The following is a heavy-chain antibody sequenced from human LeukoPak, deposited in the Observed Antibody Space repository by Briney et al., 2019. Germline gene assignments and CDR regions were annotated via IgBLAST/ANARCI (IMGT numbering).Heavy chain of an antibody. D-gene: IGHD3-10*01. Sequence: PGGSLRLSCAASGFTFDSYGMRWVRQAPGKGLEWVAFIRSDGNNKYYADSVKGRFTISRDNSKNTLYLQMNSLRAEDTAVYYFKKTLNMVRGVTTDYWGQGTLVTVSS. CDR2: IRSDGNNK. CDR3: KKTLNMVRGVTTDY. CDR1: GFTFDSYG. V-gene: IGHV3-30*02. J-gene: IGHJ4*02.